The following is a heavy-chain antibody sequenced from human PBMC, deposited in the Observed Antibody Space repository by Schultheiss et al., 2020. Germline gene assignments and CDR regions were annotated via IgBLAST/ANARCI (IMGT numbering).Heavy chain of an antibody. Sequence: SETLSLTCTVSGCSISSSSYYWGWIRQPPGRERGWIVSSYCSGSTYYNPSHKSRVTISVDTSKNQYSLKLSTVTAADTAVYYCARLRDFWSGYSLGFRDYWGQGTLVTVSS. CDR2: SYCSGST. V-gene: IGHV4-39*01. D-gene: IGHD3-3*01. J-gene: IGHJ4*02. CDR1: GCSISSSSYY. CDR3: ARLRDFWSGYSLGFRDY.